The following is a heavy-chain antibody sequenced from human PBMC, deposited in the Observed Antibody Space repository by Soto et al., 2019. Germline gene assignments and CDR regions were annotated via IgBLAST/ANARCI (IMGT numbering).Heavy chain of an antibody. V-gene: IGHV1-69*01. CDR2: IIPIFGTA. Sequence: SLKHSCKASGGRIRGYAISWVRQAPGQGLEWMGGIIPIFGTANYAQKFQGRVTITADESTSTAYMELSSLRSEDTAVYYCARVPITMVRGVISYYYYGMDVWGQGTTVTVSS. D-gene: IGHD3-10*01. CDR1: GGRIRGYA. J-gene: IGHJ6*02. CDR3: ARVPITMVRGVISYYYYGMDV.